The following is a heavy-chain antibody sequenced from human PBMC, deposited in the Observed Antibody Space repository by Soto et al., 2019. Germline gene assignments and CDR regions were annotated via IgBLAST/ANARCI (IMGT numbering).Heavy chain of an antibody. V-gene: IGHV4-39*07. Sequence: SETLSLTCTVSGDSMTSSSYYWGWIRQPPGKGLEWIGSIYYSERTSYNSGSTYYSPSLKSRASMSMDTSKNLFSLRLRSLTAADTAVYYCVRALGSRFMEWPRFDPWGQGRLVTVSS. D-gene: IGHD3-3*01. CDR1: GDSMTSSSYY. CDR2: IYYSERTSYNSGST. CDR3: VRALGSRFMEWPRFDP. J-gene: IGHJ5*02.